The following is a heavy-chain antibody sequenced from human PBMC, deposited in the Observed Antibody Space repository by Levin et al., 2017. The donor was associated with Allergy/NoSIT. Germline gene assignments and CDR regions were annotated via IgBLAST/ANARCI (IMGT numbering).Heavy chain of an antibody. CDR2: ISGSGGST. CDR1: GFTFSSYA. V-gene: IGHV3-23*01. D-gene: IGHD3-22*01. J-gene: IGHJ5*02. Sequence: GGSLRLSCAASGFTFSSYAMSWVRQAPGKGLEWVSAISGSGGSTYYADSVKGRFTISRDNSKNTLYLQMNSLRAEDTAVYYCAKETYYYDSSGYSPWFDPWGQGTLVTVSS. CDR3: AKETYYYDSSGYSPWFDP.